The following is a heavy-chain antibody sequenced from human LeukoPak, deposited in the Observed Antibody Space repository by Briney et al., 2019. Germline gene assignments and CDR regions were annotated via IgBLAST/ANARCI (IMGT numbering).Heavy chain of an antibody. D-gene: IGHD2-15*01. CDR1: GFTFSIYG. CDR2: IRYDGSNK. Sequence: PGGSLRLSCAASGFTFSIYGMHWVRQAPGKGLEWVAFIRYDGSNKYYADSVKGRFTISRDNSKNTLYLQMNSLRAEDTAVYYCPVVAAHHDAFDIWGQGTMVTVSS. V-gene: IGHV3-30*02. J-gene: IGHJ3*02. CDR3: PVVAAHHDAFDI.